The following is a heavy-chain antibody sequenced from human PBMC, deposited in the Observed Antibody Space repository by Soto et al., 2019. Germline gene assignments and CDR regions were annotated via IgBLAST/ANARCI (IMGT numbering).Heavy chain of an antibody. CDR1: GFTFSNVW. V-gene: IGHV3-15*01. CDR3: VTVLTHDNSWFDY. Sequence: PGGSLRPSCAASGFTFSNVWLSWVRQGPGKGLEWLGRIKSRTENETTDYASPARGRFIISRDDSKNMLYLQLNSLKSEDKGVYYCVTVLTHDNSWFDYWGQGTTVTVSS. CDR2: IKSRTENETT. D-gene: IGHD4-4*01. J-gene: IGHJ4*02.